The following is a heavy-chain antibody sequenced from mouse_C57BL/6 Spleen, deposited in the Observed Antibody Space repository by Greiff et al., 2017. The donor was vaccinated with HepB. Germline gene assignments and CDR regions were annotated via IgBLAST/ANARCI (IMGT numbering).Heavy chain of an antibody. V-gene: IGHV1-82*01. CDR3: ANYDYDGDWFAY. CDR2: IYPGDGDT. CDR1: GYAFSSSW. D-gene: IGHD2-4*01. Sequence: VQLQQSGPELVKPGASVKISCKASGYAFSSSWMNWVKQRPGKGLEWIGRIYPGDGDTNYNGKFKGKATLTADKSSSTAYMQLSSLTSEDSAVYFCANYDYDGDWFAYWGQGTLVTVSA. J-gene: IGHJ3*01.